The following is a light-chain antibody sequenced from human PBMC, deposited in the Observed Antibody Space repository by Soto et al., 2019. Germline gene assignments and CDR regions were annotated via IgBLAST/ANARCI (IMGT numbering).Light chain of an antibody. CDR2: NNN. V-gene: IGLV1-44*01. Sequence: QSVLTQPPSASGTPGQRVNISCSGSSSNIGSNYVYWYRQFPGTAPKLLIFNNNLRPSDVPDRFSGSKSGTSASLAITGLQSEDEADYYCATWDDSLNGHWVFGGGTKLTVL. CDR1: SSNIGSNY. CDR3: ATWDDSLNGHWV. J-gene: IGLJ3*02.